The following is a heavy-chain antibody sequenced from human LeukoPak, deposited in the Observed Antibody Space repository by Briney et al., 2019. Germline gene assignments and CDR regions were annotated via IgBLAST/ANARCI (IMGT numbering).Heavy chain of an antibody. J-gene: IGHJ4*02. CDR2: ISISSSSI. V-gene: IGHV3-21*01. Sequence: PGGSLRLSCAASGFTFSSYSLNWVRQAPGKGLEWVSSISISSSSIYYVDSVKGRFTISRDNAKNSLYLQMNSLRAEDTAVYYGATAAAGRIDYWGQGTLVTVSS. CDR1: GFTFSSYS. CDR3: ATAAAGRIDY. D-gene: IGHD6-13*01.